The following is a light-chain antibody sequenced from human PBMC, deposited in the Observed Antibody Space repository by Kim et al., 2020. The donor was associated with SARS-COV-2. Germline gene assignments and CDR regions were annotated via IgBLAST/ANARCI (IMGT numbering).Light chain of an antibody. CDR1: QSVSSSY. Sequence: SPGERATLSCRASQSVSSSYLAWYQQKPGQAPRLLIYGASSRATGIPDRFSGSGSGTDVTLTISRLEPEDFAVYYCQQYGSSLITFGPGTKVDIK. CDR2: GAS. CDR3: QQYGSSLIT. V-gene: IGKV3-20*01. J-gene: IGKJ3*01.